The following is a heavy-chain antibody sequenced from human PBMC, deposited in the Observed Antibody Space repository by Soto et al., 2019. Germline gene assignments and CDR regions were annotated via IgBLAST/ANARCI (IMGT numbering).Heavy chain of an antibody. Sequence: EVQLVESGGGLVQPGGSLRLSCAASGFTFRNYWMSWVRQAPGKGLEWVANIQQDGRDKYYVDSVRGRFTISRDNARNSLYLQMNSLRAEDTAVYYCARGVDEYADYRFDYWGQGTLVTVSS. D-gene: IGHD4-17*01. CDR2: IQQDGRDK. V-gene: IGHV3-7*01. CDR1: GFTFRNYW. J-gene: IGHJ4*02. CDR3: ARGVDEYADYRFDY.